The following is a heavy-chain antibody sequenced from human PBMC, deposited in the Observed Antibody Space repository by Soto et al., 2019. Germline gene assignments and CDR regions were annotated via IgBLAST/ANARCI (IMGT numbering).Heavy chain of an antibody. V-gene: IGHV1-3*01. CDR3: AKDGNYYDSSGPEDWFDP. J-gene: IGHJ5*02. CDR1: GYTFTSYA. CDR2: INAGNGNT. Sequence: ASVKVSCKASGYTFTSYAMHWVRQAPGQRLEWMGWINAGNGNTKYSQKFQGRVTITKNTSASTAYMELSSLRSEDTAVYYCAKDGNYYDSSGPEDWFDPWGQGTLVTVSS. D-gene: IGHD3-22*01.